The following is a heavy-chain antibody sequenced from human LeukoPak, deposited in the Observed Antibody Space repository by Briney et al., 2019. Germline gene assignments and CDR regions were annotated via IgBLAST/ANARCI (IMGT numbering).Heavy chain of an antibody. V-gene: IGHV4-59*08. Sequence: SETLSLTCTVSGGSISSYYWSWIRQPPGKGLEWIGYIYYSGSTNYNPSLKSRVTISVDTSKNQFSLKLSSVTAADTAVYYCASADNYYYYMDVWGKGTTVTISS. CDR3: ASADNYYYYMDV. D-gene: IGHD3-9*01. CDR1: GGSISSYY. CDR2: IYYSGST. J-gene: IGHJ6*03.